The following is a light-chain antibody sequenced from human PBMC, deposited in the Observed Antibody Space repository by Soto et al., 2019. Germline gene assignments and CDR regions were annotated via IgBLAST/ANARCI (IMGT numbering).Light chain of an antibody. CDR3: QQYGSSMYT. CDR2: RTS. V-gene: IGKV3-15*01. CDR1: QSISSN. Sequence: EIVMTQSPATLSVSPGERATLSCRASQSISSNLAWYQQKPGQAPRLLMFRTSSRATGFPARFSGSGSGTEFNLTISRLEPEDFAVYYCQQYGSSMYTFGQGTKLEIK. J-gene: IGKJ2*01.